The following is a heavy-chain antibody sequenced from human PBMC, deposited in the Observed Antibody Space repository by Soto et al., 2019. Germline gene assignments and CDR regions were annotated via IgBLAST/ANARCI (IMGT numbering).Heavy chain of an antibody. J-gene: IGHJ3*02. CDR2: ISAYNGNT. V-gene: IGHV1-18*01. Sequence: ASVKVSCKASGYTFTSYGINWVRQAPGQGLEWMGWISAYNGNTNYAQKLQGRVTMTTDTSTSTAYMELRSLRSDDTAVYYCARDFYNWNDADAFDIWGQGTMVTVSS. D-gene: IGHD1-1*01. CDR1: GYTFTSYG. CDR3: ARDFYNWNDADAFDI.